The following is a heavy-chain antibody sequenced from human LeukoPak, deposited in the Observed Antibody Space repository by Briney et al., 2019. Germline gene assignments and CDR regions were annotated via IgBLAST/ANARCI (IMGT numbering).Heavy chain of an antibody. CDR1: GYSFTTHW. J-gene: IGHJ5*02. Sequence: GESLKISCKGSGYSFTTHWIAWVRQMPGKGLEWMGIIYPDDSDTRYSPSFQGQVTISADKSVSTAYLQWSSLKASDTAMYYCARIPRGAGGYNWFDPWGQGTLVTVSS. CDR2: IYPDDSDT. CDR3: ARIPRGAGGYNWFDP. D-gene: IGHD5-12*01. V-gene: IGHV5-51*01.